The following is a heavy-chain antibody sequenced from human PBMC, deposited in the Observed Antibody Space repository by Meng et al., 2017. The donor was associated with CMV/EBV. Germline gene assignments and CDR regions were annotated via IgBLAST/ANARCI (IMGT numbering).Heavy chain of an antibody. CDR1: GYTFTSYD. J-gene: IGHJ3*02. V-gene: IGHV1-8*01. D-gene: IGHD3-9*01. CDR2: MKPNSGNT. Sequence: ASVKVSCKASGYTFTSYDINWVRQATGQGLEWMGWMKPNSGNTGYAQKFQGRVTMTRNTAIRTAYMELSSLRSEDTAVYYCTRDIRYPGTDDAFDIWGQGTMVTVSS. CDR3: TRDIRYPGTDDAFDI.